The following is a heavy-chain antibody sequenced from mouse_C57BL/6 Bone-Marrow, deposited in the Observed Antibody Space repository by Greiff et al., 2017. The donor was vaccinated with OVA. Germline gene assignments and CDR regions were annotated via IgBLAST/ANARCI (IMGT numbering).Heavy chain of an antibody. CDR1: GFSLTSYA. D-gene: IGHD1-1*01. CDR2: IWTGGGT. V-gene: IGHV2-9-1*01. CDR3: ARNGATVVGGRYFDV. Sequence: VMLVESGPGLVAPSQSLSITCTVSGFSLTSYAISWVRQPPGKGLEWLGVIWTGGGTNYNSALKSRLSISKDNSKSQVFLKMNSLQTDDTARYYCARNGATVVGGRYFDVWGTGTTVTVSS. J-gene: IGHJ1*03.